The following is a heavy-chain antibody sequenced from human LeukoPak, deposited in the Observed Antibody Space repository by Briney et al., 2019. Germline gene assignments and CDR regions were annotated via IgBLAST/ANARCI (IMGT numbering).Heavy chain of an antibody. CDR1: GGSISSGGYS. Sequence: PSQTLSLTCTVSGGSISSGGYSWSWIRQHPGKGLEWIGYIYYSVGTYYNPSLKRRVTISVDTSKNQFSLKLSSVTAADTAVYSCARAISAGATGYFDYWGQRTLVTASS. D-gene: IGHD1-26*01. CDR3: ARAISAGATGYFDY. V-gene: IGHV4-31*03. CDR2: IYYSVGT. J-gene: IGHJ4*02.